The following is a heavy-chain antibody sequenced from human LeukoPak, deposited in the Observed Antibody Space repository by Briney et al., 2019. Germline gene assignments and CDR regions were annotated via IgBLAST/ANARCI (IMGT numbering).Heavy chain of an antibody. CDR2: IYYIGST. CDR3: ARQSGQQLDY. V-gene: IGHV4-59*08. J-gene: IGHJ4*02. Sequence: SETLSLTCTVSGASISSSYWSWIRQPPGKGLEWIGYIYYIGSTNYNPSLESRVTISLDTSKNQFSLKLSSVTAADTAVYYCARQSGQQLDYWGQGTLVTVSS. CDR1: GASISSSY. D-gene: IGHD6-13*01.